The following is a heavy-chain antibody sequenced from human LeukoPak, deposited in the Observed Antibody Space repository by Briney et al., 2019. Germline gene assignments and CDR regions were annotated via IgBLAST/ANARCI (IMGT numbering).Heavy chain of an antibody. CDR1: RYTLTGYY. Sequence: GSSVQVSCKASRYTLTGYYMHWVRQAPGQGREWMGWINPNSGGTNYAQKLQGRVTMTRDTSISTAYMELSRLRSDDTAVYYCAKMPHHCSGGSCYSGWFDPWGQGTLVTVSS. J-gene: IGHJ5*02. V-gene: IGHV1-2*02. CDR3: AKMPHHCSGGSCYSGWFDP. CDR2: INPNSGGT. D-gene: IGHD2-15*01.